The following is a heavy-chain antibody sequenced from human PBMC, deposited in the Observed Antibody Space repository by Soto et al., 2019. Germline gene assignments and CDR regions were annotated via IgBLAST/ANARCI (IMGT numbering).Heavy chain of an antibody. D-gene: IGHD3-22*01. J-gene: IGHJ6*02. CDR2: IYYSGST. Sequence: SETLSLTCTVSGGSISSYYWSWIRQPPGKGLEWIGYIYYSGSTNYNPSLKSRVTISVDTSKNQFSLKLSSVTAADTAVYYCARELWYYYDSSGYYPSYYYYGMDVWGQGTTVTVSS. V-gene: IGHV4-59*01. CDR1: GGSISSYY. CDR3: ARELWYYYDSSGYYPSYYYYGMDV.